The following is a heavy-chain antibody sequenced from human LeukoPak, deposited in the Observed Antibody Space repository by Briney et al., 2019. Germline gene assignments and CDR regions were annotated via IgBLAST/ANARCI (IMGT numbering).Heavy chain of an antibody. V-gene: IGHV3-7*01. D-gene: IGHD6-6*01. CDR2: IKGDGSEK. CDR3: ASPAKYSDTWYFDY. Sequence: GESLRLSCAASGFTFSSYWMSWVRQAPGKGLEWVANIKGDGSEKYYVDSVKGRFTISRDNAKNSLYLQMNSLRAEDTAVYYCASPAKYSDTWYFDYWGQGILVTVSS. J-gene: IGHJ4*02. CDR1: GFTFSSYW.